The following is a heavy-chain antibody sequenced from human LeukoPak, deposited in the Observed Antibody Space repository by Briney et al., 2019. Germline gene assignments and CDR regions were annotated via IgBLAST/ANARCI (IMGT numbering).Heavy chain of an antibody. Sequence: HPGGSQTLSCAPSGFTFSSYWMSWVRQAPGEGRGWVAKKEEDGSEKYYVDSVKGRFTISRDNAKNSLYMQMNSLRAEDTAVYYCARGYQLLPYYMDVWGKGTTVTVSS. CDR1: GFTFSSYW. V-gene: IGHV3-7*01. CDR3: ARGYQLLPYYMDV. J-gene: IGHJ6*03. D-gene: IGHD2-2*01. CDR2: KEEDGSEK.